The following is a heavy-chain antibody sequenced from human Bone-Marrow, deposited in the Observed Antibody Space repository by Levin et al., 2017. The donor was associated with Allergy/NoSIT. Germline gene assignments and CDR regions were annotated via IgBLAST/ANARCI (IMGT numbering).Heavy chain of an antibody. Sequence: PSETLSLTCTVSGGSISSSSYYWGWIRQPPGKGLEWIGSIYYSGSTYYNPSLKSRVTISVDTSKNQFSLKLSSVTAADTAVYYCARHVGGRGYFIQIRPNAFDIWGQGTMVTVSS. CDR3: ARHVGGRGYFIQIRPNAFDI. CDR2: IYYSGST. J-gene: IGHJ3*02. CDR1: GGSISSSSYY. D-gene: IGHD1-26*01. V-gene: IGHV4-39*01.